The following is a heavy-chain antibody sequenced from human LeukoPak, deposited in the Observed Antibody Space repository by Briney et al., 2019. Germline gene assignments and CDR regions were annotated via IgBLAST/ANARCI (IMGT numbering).Heavy chain of an antibody. J-gene: IGHJ4*02. Sequence: GGSLRLSCAASGFTFSSYSMNWVRQAPGKGLEWVSSISSSSTYIYYADSVKGRFTVSRDNARNSLYLQMNSLRAEDTAVYFCASQYTSSRIFDDWGQGTLVTVSS. CDR3: ASQYTSSRIFDD. CDR1: GFTFSSYS. CDR2: ISSSSTYI. V-gene: IGHV3-21*01. D-gene: IGHD6-13*01.